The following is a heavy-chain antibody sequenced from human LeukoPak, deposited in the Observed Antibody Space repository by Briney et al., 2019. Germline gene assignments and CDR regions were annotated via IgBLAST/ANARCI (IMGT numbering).Heavy chain of an antibody. V-gene: IGHV3-23*01. J-gene: IGHJ5*02. Sequence: GGSLRLPCAASGFTFSSYAMSWVRQAPGKGLEWVSAISGSGGSTYYADSVKGRFTISRDNSKNTLYLHMNCLRAEDTAVYHCAKDPVSSCYYLTSASFDPWGQGILVTVSS. CDR1: GFTFSSYA. D-gene: IGHD3-22*01. CDR2: ISGSGGST. CDR3: AKDPVSSCYYLTSASFDP.